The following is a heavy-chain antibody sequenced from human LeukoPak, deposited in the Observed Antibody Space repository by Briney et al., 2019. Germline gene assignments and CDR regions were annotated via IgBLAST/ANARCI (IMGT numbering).Heavy chain of an antibody. CDR1: GYTFTSFD. CDR3: ARAHCRENMPAADTGCWFDP. CDR2: VNPNSGNT. Sequence: ASVKVSCKASGYTFTSFDVNWVRQVTGQGLEWMGWVNPNSGNTGFAQKFQGRVSMTRSTSISTAYMELSSLRSEDTAVYYCARAHCRENMPAADTGCWFDPWGQGTLVTVSS. D-gene: IGHD6-13*01. J-gene: IGHJ5*02. V-gene: IGHV1-8*01.